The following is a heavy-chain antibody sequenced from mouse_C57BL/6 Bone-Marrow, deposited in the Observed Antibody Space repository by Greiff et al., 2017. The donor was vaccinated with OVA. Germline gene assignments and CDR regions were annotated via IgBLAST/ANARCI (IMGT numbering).Heavy chain of an antibody. D-gene: IGHD3-1*01. Sequence: QVHVKQPGAELVRPGSSVKLSCKASGYTFTSYWMHWVKQRPIQGLEWIGNIDPSDSETHYNQKFKDKATLTVDKSSSTAYMQLSSLTSEDSAVYYCASGPIYYYAMDYWGQGTSVTVSS. V-gene: IGHV1-52*01. CDR1: GYTFTSYW. J-gene: IGHJ4*01. CDR3: ASGPIYYYAMDY. CDR2: IDPSDSET.